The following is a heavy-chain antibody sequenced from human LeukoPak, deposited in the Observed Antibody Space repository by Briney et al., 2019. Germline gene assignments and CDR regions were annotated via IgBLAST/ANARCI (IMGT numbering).Heavy chain of an antibody. J-gene: IGHJ4*02. CDR2: IYPGDSDT. D-gene: IGHD1-1*01. Sequence: GESLKISCKGSGYSFTTYWIAWVRQMPGKGLEWMGIIYPGDSDTRYSPSFQGQVTISVDKSISTAYLQWSSLKASDTAIYYCARKEQLDRAYFDYWGQGTLVTVSS. V-gene: IGHV5-51*01. CDR1: GYSFTTYW. CDR3: ARKEQLDRAYFDY.